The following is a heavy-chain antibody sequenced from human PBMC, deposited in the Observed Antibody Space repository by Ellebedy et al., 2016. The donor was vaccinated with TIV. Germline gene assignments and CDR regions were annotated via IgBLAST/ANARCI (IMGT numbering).Heavy chain of an antibody. CDR1: GGTFSSYA. CDR2: INAGNGDT. D-gene: IGHD1-26*01. V-gene: IGHV1-3*01. CDR3: ARGVSEWELLANFDY. Sequence: ASVKVSXKASGGTFSSYAISWVRQAPGQRLEWMGWINAGNGDTKYSQKFQDRVTIIRDTSASTGYMELSSLRSEDTAVYYCARGVSEWELLANFDYWGQGTLVTVSS. J-gene: IGHJ4*02.